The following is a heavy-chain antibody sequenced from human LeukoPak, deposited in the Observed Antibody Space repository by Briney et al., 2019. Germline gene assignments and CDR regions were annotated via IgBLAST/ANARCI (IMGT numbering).Heavy chain of an antibody. V-gene: IGHV4-59*01. D-gene: IGHD2-15*01. CDR2: VYYSGST. Sequence: SETLSLTCLVSGDSIISYYWSWIRQPPGKGLEWIGNVYYSGSTNYNPSLKSRVTISLDTSKNQLPLKLNSVTAADTAVYYCARDCSAGSCYSGTYYYHGMDVWGQGTTVTVSS. CDR3: ARDCSAGSCYSGTYYYHGMDV. J-gene: IGHJ6*02. CDR1: GDSIISYY.